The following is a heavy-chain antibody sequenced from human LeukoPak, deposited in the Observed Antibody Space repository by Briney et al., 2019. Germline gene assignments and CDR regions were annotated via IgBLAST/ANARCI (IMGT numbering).Heavy chain of an antibody. Sequence: GGSLRLSCAASGFTFSSYWMSWVRQAPGKGLEWVANIKQDGSEKYYVDSVKGRFTISRENAKNSLYLQMNSLRAEDTAVYYCARDFYGPYYYYGMDVWGQGTTVTVSS. D-gene: IGHD4-17*01. J-gene: IGHJ6*02. CDR2: IKQDGSEK. CDR1: GFTFSSYW. V-gene: IGHV3-7*05. CDR3: ARDFYGPYYYYGMDV.